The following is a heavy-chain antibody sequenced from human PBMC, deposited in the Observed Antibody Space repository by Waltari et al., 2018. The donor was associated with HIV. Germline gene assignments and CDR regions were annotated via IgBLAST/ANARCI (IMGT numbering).Heavy chain of an antibody. D-gene: IGHD3-22*01. CDR2: ISYDAANV. CDR3: AKDRRQGYYYDKNGERPFDS. V-gene: IGHV3-30*18. Sequence: QVQLVESGGGVVQPGRSLRLSCAASRISVFNSYGMHWVRQAPGKGLEWVETISYDAANVYYADSVKGRFTVSRDNSKNTLYLQMYSLRGEDTAVYYCAKDRRQGYYYDKNGERPFDSWGQGTLVTVSS. J-gene: IGHJ4*02. CDR1: RISVFNSYG.